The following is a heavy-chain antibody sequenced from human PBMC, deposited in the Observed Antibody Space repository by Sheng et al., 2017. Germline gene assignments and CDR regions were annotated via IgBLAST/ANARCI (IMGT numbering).Heavy chain of an antibody. J-gene: IGHJ6*03. CDR2: TSYDGSNK. CDR1: GFTFSNYG. CDR3: AKVGRGTTWGGMD. D-gene: IGHD3-10*01. V-gene: IGHV3-30*18. Sequence: QVQLVESGGGVVQPGMSLRLSCAASGFTFSNYGMLWVRQAPGKGLEWVAVTSYDGSNKYYADSVKGRFTISRDNSKNTLYLQMNSLRADDTAIYYCAKVGRGTTWGGMD.